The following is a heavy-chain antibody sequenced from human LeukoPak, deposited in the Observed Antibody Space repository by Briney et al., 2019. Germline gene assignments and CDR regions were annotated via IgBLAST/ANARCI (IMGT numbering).Heavy chain of an antibody. CDR1: GFTFGDYA. Sequence: PGGSLRLSCTASGFTFGDYAMSWFRQAPGKGLEWVGFIRSKAYGGTTEYAASVKGRFTISRDDSKSIAYLQMNSLKTEDTAVYYCTRFRRGDWFDPWGQGTLVTVSS. CDR2: IRSKAYGGTT. V-gene: IGHV3-49*03. D-gene: IGHD3-10*01. J-gene: IGHJ5*02. CDR3: TRFRRGDWFDP.